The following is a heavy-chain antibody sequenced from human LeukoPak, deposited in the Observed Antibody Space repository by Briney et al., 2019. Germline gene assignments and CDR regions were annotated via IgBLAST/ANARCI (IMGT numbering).Heavy chain of an antibody. V-gene: IGHV4-39*01. CDR1: GGSISSSSYY. Sequence: SETLSLTCTVSGGSISSSSYYWGWIRQPPGKGLEWIVSIYYSGSTYYNPSLKSRVTISVDTSKNQFSLKLSAVTAADTAVYYCARHASGWADYWGQGTLVTVSS. CDR3: ARHASGWADY. J-gene: IGHJ4*02. CDR2: IYYSGST. D-gene: IGHD6-19*01.